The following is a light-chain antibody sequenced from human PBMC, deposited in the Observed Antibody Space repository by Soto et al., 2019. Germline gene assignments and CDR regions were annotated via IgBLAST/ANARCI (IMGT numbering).Light chain of an antibody. J-gene: IGKJ1*01. V-gene: IGKV1-5*03. CDR1: QTVSTW. CDR2: KVS. CDR3: QKYDGNWWT. Sequence: DIQMTQSPSTLSASVGDRVVITCRASQTVSTWLAWYQQKPGKAPKLLISKVSTLESGVPPRFSGSGSGTEFTLSISSLQPEDFATYYCQKYDGNWWTFGQGTKVEIK.